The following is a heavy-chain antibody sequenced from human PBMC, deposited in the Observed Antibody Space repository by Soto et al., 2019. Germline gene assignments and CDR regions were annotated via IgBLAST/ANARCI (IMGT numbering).Heavy chain of an antibody. CDR3: ARPLGTAGTRYYYYGMDV. D-gene: IGHD6-13*01. Sequence: PGGSLRLSCGASGFTLSSYGMHWVRQAPGKGLVWVSRINNDGSSTSYADSVKGRLTISRDNAKNTLYLQMSSLRAEDTAVYYCARPLGTAGTRYYYYGMDVWGQGTTVTVSS. J-gene: IGHJ6*02. V-gene: IGHV3-74*01. CDR1: GFTLSSYG. CDR2: INNDGSST.